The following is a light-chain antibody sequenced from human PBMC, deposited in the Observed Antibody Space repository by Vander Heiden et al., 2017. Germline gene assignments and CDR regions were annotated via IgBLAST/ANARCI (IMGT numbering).Light chain of an antibody. CDR2: AAS. Sequence: AIQMARSPSSLSASVGDRVTITCRASQGIRNDLGWYQQKPGKAPKLLIYAASSLQSGVPSRFSGSGSGTDFTLTISSLQPEDFATYYCRQDDNYPRAFGQGTKVEIK. V-gene: IGKV1-6*01. J-gene: IGKJ1*01. CDR1: QGIRND. CDR3: RQDDNYPRA.